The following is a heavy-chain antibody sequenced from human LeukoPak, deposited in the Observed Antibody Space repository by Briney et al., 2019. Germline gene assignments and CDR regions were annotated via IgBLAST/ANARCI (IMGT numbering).Heavy chain of an antibody. D-gene: IGHD3-3*01. CDR3: ARANTHDSNYYYGMDV. CDR2: IYSGGST. J-gene: IGHJ6*02. CDR1: GFTVSSNY. Sequence: PGGSLRLSCAASGFTVSSNYMSWVRQAPGKGLEWVSVIYSGGSTYYADSVKGRFTISRDNSKNTLYLQMNSLRAEDTAVYYCARANTHDSNYYYGMDVWGQGTTVTVSS. V-gene: IGHV3-53*01.